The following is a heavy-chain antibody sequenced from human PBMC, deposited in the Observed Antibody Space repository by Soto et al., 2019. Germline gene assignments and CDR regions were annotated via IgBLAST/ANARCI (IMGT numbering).Heavy chain of an antibody. J-gene: IGHJ4*02. V-gene: IGHV1-2*04. D-gene: IGHD3-22*01. Sequence: GASVKVSCKASGYTCTVYYMHGVRQSPGQGLEWMGWINPNSGGTNYAQKFQGWVTMTRDTSISTAYMELSRLRSDDTAVYYCARDSGDSSGYYNYWGQGTLVTVSS. CDR3: ARDSGDSSGYYNY. CDR2: INPNSGGT. CDR1: GYTCTVYY.